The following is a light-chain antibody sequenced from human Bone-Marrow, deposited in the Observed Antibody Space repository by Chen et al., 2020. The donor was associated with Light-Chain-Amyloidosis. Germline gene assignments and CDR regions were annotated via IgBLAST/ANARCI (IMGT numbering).Light chain of an antibody. CDR3: QSADSSGTYEVI. CDR2: RDT. CDR1: DLPTKY. J-gene: IGLJ2*01. Sequence: SYELTQPPSVSLSPGQTARITCSGDDLPTKYAYGYQQKPGQAPVLVIHRDTERPSGISERFSGSSSGTTATLTISGVQAEDEADDHCQSADSSGTYEVIFGGGTKLTVL. V-gene: IGLV3-25*03.